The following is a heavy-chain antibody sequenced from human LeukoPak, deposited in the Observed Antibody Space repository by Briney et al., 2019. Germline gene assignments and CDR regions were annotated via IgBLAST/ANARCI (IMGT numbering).Heavy chain of an antibody. CDR1: GGSFSGYY. CDR2: INHSGST. V-gene: IGHV4-34*01. D-gene: IGHD3-10*01. CDR3: ARSVLLWFGELLYNWFDP. J-gene: IGHJ5*02. Sequence: SETLSLTCAVYGGSFSGYYWSWIRQPPGKGLEWIGEINHSGSTNYNPSLKSRVTISVDTSENQFSLKLSSVTAADTAVYYCARSVLLWFGELLYNWFDPWGQGTLVTVSS.